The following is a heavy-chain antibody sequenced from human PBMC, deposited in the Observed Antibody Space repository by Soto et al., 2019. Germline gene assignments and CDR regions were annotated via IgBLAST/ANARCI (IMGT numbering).Heavy chain of an antibody. V-gene: IGHV3-30-3*01. CDR2: ISYDGSNK. Sequence: VQLVESGGGVVQPGRSLRLSCAASGFTFSSYAMHWVRQAPGKGLEWVAVISYDGSNKYYADSVKGRFTISRDNSKNTLYLQMNSLRAEDTAVYYCARDPIKGGYYDFCLDYWGQGTLVTVSS. D-gene: IGHD3-3*01. CDR3: ARDPIKGGYYDFCLDY. J-gene: IGHJ4*02. CDR1: GFTFSSYA.